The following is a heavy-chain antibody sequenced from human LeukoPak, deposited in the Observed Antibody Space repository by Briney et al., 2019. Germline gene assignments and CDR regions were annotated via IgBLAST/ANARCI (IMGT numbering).Heavy chain of an antibody. J-gene: IGHJ4*02. CDR2: INLNSGGT. D-gene: IGHD4-17*01. CDR3: ARDSATVTTPYFDY. V-gene: IGHV1-2*04. Sequence: ASVKVSCKASGYTFTSYYMHWVRQAPGQGLEWMGWINLNSGGTKYAQKFQGWVTMTRDTSISTAYMELSRLRSDDTAVYYCARDSATVTTPYFDYWGQGTLVTVSS. CDR1: GYTFTSYY.